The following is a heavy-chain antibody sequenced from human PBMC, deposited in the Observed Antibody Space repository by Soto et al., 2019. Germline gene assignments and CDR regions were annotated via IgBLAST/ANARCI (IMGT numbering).Heavy chain of an antibody. CDR3: ARPFCGSNSCHGWFAP. CDR1: GYTFTDYY. Sequence: GASVKVSCKTSGYTFTDYYIYWVRQAPGQGLEWMGWINSDSGGTYYAQNFQGRVTMTRDTSISTAYVELTRLIPDDTAVYYCARPFCGSNSCHGWFAPWGQGTLVTVSS. CDR2: INSDSGGT. V-gene: IGHV1-2*02. D-gene: IGHD2-2*01. J-gene: IGHJ5*02.